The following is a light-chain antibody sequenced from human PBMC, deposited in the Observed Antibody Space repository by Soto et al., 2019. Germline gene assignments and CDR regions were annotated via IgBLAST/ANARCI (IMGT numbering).Light chain of an antibody. CDR2: AAS. V-gene: IGKV1-39*01. J-gene: IGKJ1*01. CDR3: QKSYSTPPT. Sequence: DIQMNQSPSYLSASVGDRVTITCRASQSISSYLNWYQQKPGTAPKLLIYAASSLQSGVPSRFSGSGSGTDFTLTISSLQPEDFATYYCQKSYSTPPTFGQGTKVDIK. CDR1: QSISSY.